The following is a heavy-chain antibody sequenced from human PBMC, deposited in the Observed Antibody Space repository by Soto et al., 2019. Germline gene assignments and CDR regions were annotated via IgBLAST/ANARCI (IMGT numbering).Heavy chain of an antibody. CDR1: GFTFSSYW. D-gene: IGHD3-10*01. CDR3: ASDLSGRADV. J-gene: IGHJ6*02. CDR2: MNEDGGTT. Sequence: EVQLVESGGGLVRPGGSLRLSCAASGFTFSSYWMHWVRQAPGKGLVWVSRMNEDGGTTDYADSVKGRFTISRDNAKNTLYLQFNSLRVEDTAVYYCASDLSGRADVWGQGTTVTVSS. V-gene: IGHV3-74*02.